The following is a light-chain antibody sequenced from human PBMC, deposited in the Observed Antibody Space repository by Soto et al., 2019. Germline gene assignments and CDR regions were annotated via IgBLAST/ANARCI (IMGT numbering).Light chain of an antibody. CDR3: SSYTREMTQV. J-gene: IGLJ3*02. CDR1: SSDVGAYYY. V-gene: IGLV2-14*03. Sequence: QSVLTQPASVSGSPGQSITISCTGNSSDVGAYYYVSWYRQHPGTAPKLMIYEVSNRPSGVSNRFSGSKSGTTASLTISGIQAEDEAHYYFSSYTREMTQVFGGGTKLTVL. CDR2: EVS.